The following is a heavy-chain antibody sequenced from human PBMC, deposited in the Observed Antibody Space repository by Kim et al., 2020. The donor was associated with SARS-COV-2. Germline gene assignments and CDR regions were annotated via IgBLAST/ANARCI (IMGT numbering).Heavy chain of an antibody. J-gene: IGHJ1*01. D-gene: IGHD2-2*01. Sequence: ASVKVSCKAAGCTFNRYNINWVRQAPGQGLEWMGRINANSGKTNYAQNFQGRVTMTTDKSMSTAYMELRGLRFEDTAVYYCARGRVAEYCELEVRYDGFDDVWGQGTLVTVSS. CDR1: GCTFNRYN. CDR3: ARGRVAEYCELEVRYDGFDDV. CDR2: INANSGKT. V-gene: IGHV1-8*01.